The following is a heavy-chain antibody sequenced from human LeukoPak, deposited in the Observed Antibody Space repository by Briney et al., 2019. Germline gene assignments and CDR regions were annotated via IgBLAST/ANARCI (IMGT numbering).Heavy chain of an antibody. CDR2: IIPILGIA. V-gene: IGHV1-69*02. CDR3: ARGAGYYSASLGDYYYYMDV. D-gene: IGHD3-3*01. Sequence: SVKVSCKASGGTFSSYTISWVRQAPGQGLEWMGRIIPILGIANYAQKFQGRVTITADKSTSTAYMELSSLRSEDTAVYYCARGAGYYSASLGDYYYYMDVWGKGTAVTVSS. J-gene: IGHJ6*03. CDR1: GGTFSSYT.